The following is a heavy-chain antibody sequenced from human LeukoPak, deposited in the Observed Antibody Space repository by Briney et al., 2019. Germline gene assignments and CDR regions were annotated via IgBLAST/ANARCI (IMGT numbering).Heavy chain of an antibody. V-gene: IGHV1-69*05. D-gene: IGHD3-9*01. CDR1: GGTFSSYA. Sequence: SVKVSCKASGGTFSSYAISWVRQAPGQGLEWMGRIIPIFGTANYAQKFQGRVTMTRDTSTSTVYMELSSLRSEDTAVYYCARGMDRYFDWPDDNWGQGTLVTVSS. CDR2: IIPIFGTA. J-gene: IGHJ4*02. CDR3: ARGMDRYFDWPDDN.